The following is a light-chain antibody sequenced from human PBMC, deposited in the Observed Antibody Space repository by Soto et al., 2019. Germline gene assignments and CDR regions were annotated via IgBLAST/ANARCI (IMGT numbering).Light chain of an antibody. V-gene: IGLV1-44*01. CDR1: SSNIGGDT. Sequence: QLVLTQPPSASGTPGQRVTISCSGSSSNIGGDTVNWYQQLPGTAPKLLIHSDSQRPSGVPDRFSASKSGTSASLAISGLQSEDEADYYCASWDDSLNGHVFGGGTKLTVL. CDR2: SDS. J-gene: IGLJ2*01. CDR3: ASWDDSLNGHV.